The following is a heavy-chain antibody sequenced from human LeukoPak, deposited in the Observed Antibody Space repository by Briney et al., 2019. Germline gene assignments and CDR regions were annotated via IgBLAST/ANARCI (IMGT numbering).Heavy chain of an antibody. J-gene: IGHJ4*02. CDR3: ARMDTAMVVYFDF. D-gene: IGHD5-18*01. CDR1: GGSIGSSIYY. CDR2: IYYSGNT. V-gene: IGHV4-39*01. Sequence: PSETLSLTCTVSGGSIGSSIYYWGWIRQPPGKGLEWIGSIYYSGNTYYNPSLKSRVTISVDTSKNQFSLKLSSVTAADTAVYYCARMDTAMVVYFDFWGQRTLVTVSS.